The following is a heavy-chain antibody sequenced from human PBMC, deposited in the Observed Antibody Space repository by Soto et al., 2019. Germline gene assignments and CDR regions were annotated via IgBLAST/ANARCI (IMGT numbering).Heavy chain of an antibody. Sequence: EVQLVESGGGLVQPGGSLRLSCAASGFTFSSYWMSWVRQAPGKGLAWVANIKQDGSENYYVASVKGRFTISRDNGNNALSLQMNGLRAEDTAVYYCAREGPGAVRFKGNWFDPWGQGTLVTVSS. D-gene: IGHD3-16*01. V-gene: IGHV3-7*01. CDR2: IKQDGSEN. J-gene: IGHJ5*02. CDR3: AREGPGAVRFKGNWFDP. CDR1: GFTFSSYW.